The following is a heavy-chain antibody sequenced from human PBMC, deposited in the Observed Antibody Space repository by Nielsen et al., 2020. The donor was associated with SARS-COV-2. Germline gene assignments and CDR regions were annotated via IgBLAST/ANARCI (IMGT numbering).Heavy chain of an antibody. J-gene: IGHJ4*02. CDR3: ARAGDY. Sequence: GESLKISCAASGFTFSAYYMSWIRQAPGKGLEWVSDISSSSSYTNYADSVKGRFTISRDNAKNSLYLQMNSLRAEDTAVYYCARAGDYWGLGTLVTVSS. V-gene: IGHV3-11*06. CDR1: GFTFSAYY. CDR2: ISSSSSYT.